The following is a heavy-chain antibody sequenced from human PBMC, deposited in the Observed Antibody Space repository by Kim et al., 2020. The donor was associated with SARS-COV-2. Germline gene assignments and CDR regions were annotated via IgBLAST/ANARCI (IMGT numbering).Heavy chain of an antibody. Sequence: GGSLRLSCAASGFTFSDYYMSWIRQAPGKGLEWVSYISSSGSTIYYADSVKGRFTISRDNAKNSLYLQMNSLRAEDTAVYYCARDPNSWELFSGWFDPWGQGTLVTVSS. CDR2: ISSSGSTI. CDR1: GFTFSDYY. CDR3: ARDPNSWELFSGWFDP. D-gene: IGHD3-10*01. J-gene: IGHJ5*02. V-gene: IGHV3-11*01.